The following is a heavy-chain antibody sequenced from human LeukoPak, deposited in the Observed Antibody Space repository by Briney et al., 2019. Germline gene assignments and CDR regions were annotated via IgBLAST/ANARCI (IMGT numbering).Heavy chain of an antibody. D-gene: IGHD6-13*01. CDR2: ISWDGGST. V-gene: IGHV3-43D*04. Sequence: GGSLRLSCAASGFTFDDYAMHWVRQAPGKGLEWVSLISWDGGSTYYADSVKGRFTISRDSSKNSLYLQMNSLRAEDTALYYCAKDMGTGIAAAARFDPWGQGTLVTVSS. CDR3: AKDMGTGIAAAARFDP. CDR1: GFTFDDYA. J-gene: IGHJ5*02.